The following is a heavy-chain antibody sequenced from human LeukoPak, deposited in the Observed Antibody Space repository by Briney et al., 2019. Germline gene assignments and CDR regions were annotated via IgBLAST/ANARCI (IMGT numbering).Heavy chain of an antibody. V-gene: IGHV3-23*01. CDR1: GFTYGSYW. D-gene: IGHD3-22*01. CDR3: LTYYYDSSGYYSSDY. Sequence: HPGGSLRLSCAASGFTYGSYWMSWVRQASGKGLEWVSCISGSGGGTYYADSVKGRFTISRDNSKNTLYLQMNSLRAEDTAVYYCLTYYYDSSGYYSSDYWGQGTLVTVSS. J-gene: IGHJ4*02. CDR2: ISGSGGGT.